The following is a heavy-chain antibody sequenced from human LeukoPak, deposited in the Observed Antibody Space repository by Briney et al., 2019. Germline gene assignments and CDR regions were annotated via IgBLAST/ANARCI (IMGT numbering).Heavy chain of an antibody. Sequence: VASVKVSCKASGYTFTSYGISWVRQAPGQGLEWMGWISAYNGNTNYAQKLQGRVTMTTDTSTSTAYMELRSLRSDDTAVYYCARIPLGSGSYYSHDYWGQGTLVTVSS. CDR1: GYTFTSYG. D-gene: IGHD3-10*01. V-gene: IGHV1-18*01. CDR2: ISAYNGNT. J-gene: IGHJ4*02. CDR3: ARIPLGSGSYYSHDY.